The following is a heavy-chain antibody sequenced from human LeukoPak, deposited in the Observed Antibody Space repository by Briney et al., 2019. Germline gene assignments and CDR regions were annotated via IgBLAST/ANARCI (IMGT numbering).Heavy chain of an antibody. V-gene: IGHV3-48*03. J-gene: IGHJ4*02. CDR3: ARVRSGYYFDY. D-gene: IGHD3-3*01. Sequence: PGGSLRLSCAASGFTLSSFEMSWVRLAPGKGLEWVSSISGSGARTYYADSVKGRFTISRDNAKNSLYLQMNSLRDEDTAVYYCARVRSGYYFDYWGQGTLVTVSS. CDR2: ISGSGART. CDR1: GFTLSSFE.